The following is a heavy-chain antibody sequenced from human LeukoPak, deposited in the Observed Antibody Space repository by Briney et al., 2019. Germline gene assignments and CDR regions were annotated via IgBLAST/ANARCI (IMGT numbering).Heavy chain of an antibody. J-gene: IGHJ6*04. V-gene: IGHV4-39*07. CDR3: ARASVVPAAMDV. Sequence: SETLSLTCTVSGGSISNSDYYWGWIRQPPGKGLEWIGSIYYSGSTYYNPSLKSRVTISVDTSKNQFSLKLSSVTAADTAVYYCARASVVPAAMDVWGKGTTATISS. D-gene: IGHD2-2*01. CDR1: GGSISNSDYY. CDR2: IYYSGST.